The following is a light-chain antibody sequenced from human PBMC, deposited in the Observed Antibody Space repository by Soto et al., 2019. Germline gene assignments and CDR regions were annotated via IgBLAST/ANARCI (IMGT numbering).Light chain of an antibody. CDR1: SGYSDYK. CDR3: GSEHGSGSNVVIL. CDR2: VGAGGIVG. J-gene: IGLJ2*01. V-gene: IGLV9-49*01. Sequence: QAVVTQPPSASASLGASVTLTCTLSSGYSDYKVDWFQQRPGKGPRFVMRVGAGGIVGSKGDGIPDRFSVLGSDLNRYLTIKNMQEEDESDYHCGSEHGSGSNVVILFGGGTKLTVL.